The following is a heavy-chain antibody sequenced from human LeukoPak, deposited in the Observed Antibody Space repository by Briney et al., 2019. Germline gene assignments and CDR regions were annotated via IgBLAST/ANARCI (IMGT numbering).Heavy chain of an antibody. J-gene: IGHJ4*02. D-gene: IGHD5-12*01. V-gene: IGHV3-23*01. Sequence: PGGSLRLSYAASGFNFNIYAMNWVRQPSGKGLEWVSTISGSGSSTYYADSVKGRFTISRDNSKNTLYLQMNSLRAEDTAVYFCAKDQHGYDKPIDYWGQGTLVTVSS. CDR2: ISGSGSST. CDR3: AKDQHGYDKPIDY. CDR1: GFNFNIYA.